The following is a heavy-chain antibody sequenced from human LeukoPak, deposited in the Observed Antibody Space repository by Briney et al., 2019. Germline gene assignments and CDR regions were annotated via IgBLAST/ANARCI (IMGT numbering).Heavy chain of an antibody. D-gene: IGHD1-26*01. J-gene: IGHJ4*02. CDR2: INSDGSST. V-gene: IGHV3-74*01. CDR3: VSRWELLH. CDR1: AFTFSNYS. Sequence: PGGSLRLSCAASAFTFSNYSLKWVRQAPGKGLVWVSRINSDGSSTDYVDSVKGRFTISRGSARNTVYLQMNSLRAEDTAVYYCVSRWELLHWGQGTLVTVSS.